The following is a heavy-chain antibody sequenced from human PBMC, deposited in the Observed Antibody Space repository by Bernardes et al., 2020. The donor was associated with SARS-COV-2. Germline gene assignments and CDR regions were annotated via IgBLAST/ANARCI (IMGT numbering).Heavy chain of an antibody. CDR1: GGSISSNS. D-gene: IGHD2-2*01. CDR2: IFSNGST. J-gene: IGHJ5*02. CDR3: AREVWRPTTRWFDP. V-gene: IGHV4-59*01. Sequence: SETLSLTCTVSGGSISSNSWNWIRLSPGKGLEWIGCIFSNGSTNYNPSLESRVTMSVDTSRNQFSLRLRSITAGDTAVYYCAREVWRPTTRWFDPWGQGILVTGSS.